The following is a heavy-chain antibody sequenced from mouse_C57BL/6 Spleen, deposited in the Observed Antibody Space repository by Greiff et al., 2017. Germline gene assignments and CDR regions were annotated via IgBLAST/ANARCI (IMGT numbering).Heavy chain of an antibody. CDR3: ARYGIYFDY. V-gene: IGHV7-3*01. CDR1: GFTFTDYY. CDR2: IRNKASGYKT. Sequence: EVKLVESGGGLVQPGGSLSLSCAASGFTFTDYYMSWVRQPPGKALEWLGFIRNKASGYKTDYSASVKGRFTISRDNSQTILYLQMNALREEDSATYYCARYGIYFDYWGQGTTLTVSA. J-gene: IGHJ2*01.